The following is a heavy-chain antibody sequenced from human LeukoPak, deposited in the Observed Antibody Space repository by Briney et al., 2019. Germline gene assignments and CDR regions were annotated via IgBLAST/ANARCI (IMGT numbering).Heavy chain of an antibody. CDR2: ISSSSSYI. CDR3: ARDLGGDYFDY. CDR1: GFTFSSYS. D-gene: IGHD1-26*01. J-gene: IGHJ4*02. V-gene: IGHV3-21*01. Sequence: GGSLRLSCAASGFTFSSYSINWVRQAPGKGLEWVSSISSSSSYIYYADSVKGRFTISRDNAKNSLYLQMNSLRAEDTAVYYCARDLGGDYFDYWGQGTLVTVCS.